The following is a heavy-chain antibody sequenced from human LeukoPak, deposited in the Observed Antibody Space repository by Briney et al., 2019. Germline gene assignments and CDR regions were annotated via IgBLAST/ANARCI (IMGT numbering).Heavy chain of an antibody. J-gene: IGHJ4*02. CDR1: GFTFSSHG. Sequence: GRSLRLSCAASGFTFSSHGMHWARQAPGKGLEWVAVISYDGSNKYYADSVKGRFTISRDNSKNTLYLQMNSLRAEDTAVYYCARGDSGILTETNLDYWGQGTLVTVSS. V-gene: IGHV3-30*03. CDR3: ARGDSGILTETNLDY. D-gene: IGHD3-9*01. CDR2: ISYDGSNK.